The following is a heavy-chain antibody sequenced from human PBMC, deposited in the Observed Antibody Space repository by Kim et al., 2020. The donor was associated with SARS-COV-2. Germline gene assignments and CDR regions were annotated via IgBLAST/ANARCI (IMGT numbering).Heavy chain of an antibody. CDR2: IDSSGSNS. CDR3: AKDSGDYARRNHY. D-gene: IGHD2-21*02. CDR1: GFTFSTYA. V-gene: IGHV3-23*05. Sequence: GGSLRLSCATSGFTFSTYAMNWVRQAPGKGLEWVSGIDSSGSNSFYAASVKGRFTTLRDNSKNTLFLQMDGLRPEDTARYYCAKDSGDYARRNHYWGRGTLVTVSS. J-gene: IGHJ4*02.